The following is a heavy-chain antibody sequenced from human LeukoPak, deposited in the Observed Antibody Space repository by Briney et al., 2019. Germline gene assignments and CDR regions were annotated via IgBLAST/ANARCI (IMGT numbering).Heavy chain of an antibody. CDR1: GFTFSSSW. CDR2: INSDESVT. Sequence: GVLSLSCAASGFTFSSSWIQWVRQAPGQGLVWVSRINSDESVTTYTNSVKGRFTISRDNAKNTLYLQMNSLRAEDTAMYYCVRSRFTTSSFDYWGQGTLVTVSS. CDR3: VRSRFTTSSFDY. J-gene: IGHJ4*02. V-gene: IGHV3-74*03. D-gene: IGHD2-2*01.